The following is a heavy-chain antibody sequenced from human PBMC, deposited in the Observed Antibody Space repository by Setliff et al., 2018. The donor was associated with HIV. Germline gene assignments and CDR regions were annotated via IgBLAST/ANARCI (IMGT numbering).Heavy chain of an antibody. CDR2: VDPEDGET. D-gene: IGHD4-17*01. J-gene: IGHJ5*02. CDR1: GYTFTDYY. CDR3: ATVGTVTKPSRFDP. Sequence: ASVMVSCKVSGYTFTDYYMHWVQQAPGKGLEWMGLVDPEDGETIYAEKFQGRVTITADTSTDTAYMELSSLRSEDTAVYYCATVGTVTKPSRFDPWGQGTLVTVSS. V-gene: IGHV1-69-2*01.